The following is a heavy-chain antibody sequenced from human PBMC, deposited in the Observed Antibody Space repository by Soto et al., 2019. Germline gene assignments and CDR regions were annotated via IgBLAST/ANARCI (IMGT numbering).Heavy chain of an antibody. D-gene: IGHD5-12*01. Sequence: SVKVSCKASGGSFSSFGISWVRQAPGQGLEWMGGIIPVFGRPNYAQRFRGRLTITADESTNTVYLELIDLRSEDTAVYYCAREGSGYNLWGQGTQVTVS. CDR2: IIPVFGRP. CDR3: AREGSGYNL. J-gene: IGHJ4*02. CDR1: GGSFSSFG. V-gene: IGHV1-69*13.